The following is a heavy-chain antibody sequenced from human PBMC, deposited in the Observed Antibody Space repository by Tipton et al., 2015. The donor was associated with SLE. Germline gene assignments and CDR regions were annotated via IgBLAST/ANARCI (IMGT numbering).Heavy chain of an antibody. V-gene: IGHV3-30*02. D-gene: IGHD3-10*01. Sequence: SLRLSCAASGFTFSSYGMHWVRQAPGKGLEWVAFIRYDGSNKYYADSVKGRFTISRDNSKNMLFVQMNSLRAEDTAVYFCAKDRRMTLVQGCWFDPWGQGTLVTVSS. J-gene: IGHJ5*02. CDR3: AKDRRMTLVQGCWFDP. CDR1: GFTFSSYG. CDR2: IRYDGSNK.